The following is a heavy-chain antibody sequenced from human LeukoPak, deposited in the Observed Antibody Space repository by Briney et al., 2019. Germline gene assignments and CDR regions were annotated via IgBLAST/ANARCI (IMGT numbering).Heavy chain of an antibody. D-gene: IGHD6-19*01. J-gene: IGHJ4*02. CDR2: TYYRSKWYN. V-gene: IGHV6-1*01. Sequence: SQTLSLTCAISGDSVSSNSAACNWIRQSPSRCREWQETTYYRSKWYNDYAVSVKSRITINPDTSKNQFSLQLNSVTPEDTAVYYCARGSGWYSDYFDYWGQGTLVTVSS. CDR1: GDSVSSNSAA. CDR3: ARGSGWYSDYFDY.